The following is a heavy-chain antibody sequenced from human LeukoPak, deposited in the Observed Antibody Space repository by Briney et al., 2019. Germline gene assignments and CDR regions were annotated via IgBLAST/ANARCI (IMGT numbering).Heavy chain of an antibody. J-gene: IGHJ1*01. D-gene: IGHD3-3*01. CDR2: IIPIFGTA. Sequence: PGASVKVSCKASGGTFSSYAISWVRQAPGQGLEWMGGIIPIFGTANYAQKFQGRVTITADESTSTAYMELSSLRSEDTAVYYCARGSYDFWSGYKRDLRSEYFQHWGQGTLVTVSS. V-gene: IGHV1-69*13. CDR1: GGTFSSYA. CDR3: ARGSYDFWSGYKRDLRSEYFQH.